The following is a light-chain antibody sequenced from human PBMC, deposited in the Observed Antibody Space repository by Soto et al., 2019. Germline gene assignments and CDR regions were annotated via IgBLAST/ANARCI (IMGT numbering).Light chain of an antibody. CDR3: SSYTTSSSYV. V-gene: IGLV2-14*01. CDR1: SSDVGAYNY. CDR2: DVS. J-gene: IGLJ1*01. Sequence: QSALTQPASVSGSPGQSITISCTGTSSDVGAYNYVSWYQQHPGKAPKLMIYDVSNRPSGVSNRFSGSKSANTASLTISGLQAEDEADYYCSSYTTSSSYVFGTGTKLTVL.